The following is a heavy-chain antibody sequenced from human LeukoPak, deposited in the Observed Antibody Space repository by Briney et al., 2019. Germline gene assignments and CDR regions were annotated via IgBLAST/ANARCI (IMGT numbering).Heavy chain of an antibody. CDR1: GFTFSSYG. Sequence: GGSLRLSCAASGFTFSSYGMHWVRQAPGKGLEWVAFIRYDGSNKYYADSVKGRFTISRDNSKNTLYLQMNSLRAEDTAVYYCAKDPTMVRGVMAGAPFDYWGQGTLVTVSS. CDR2: IRYDGSNK. D-gene: IGHD3-10*01. CDR3: AKDPTMVRGVMAGAPFDY. V-gene: IGHV3-30*02. J-gene: IGHJ4*02.